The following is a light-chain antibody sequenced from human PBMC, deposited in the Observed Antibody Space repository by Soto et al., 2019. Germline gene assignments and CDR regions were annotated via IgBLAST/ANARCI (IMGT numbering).Light chain of an antibody. J-gene: IGKJ1*01. CDR3: QQYNGNPRT. CDR2: KAS. CDR1: QSISSW. V-gene: IGKV1-5*03. Sequence: DIQMTQSPSTLSASVGDRVTITCRASQSISSWLAWYQQKPGKAPKLLIFKASSLESGVPSRFSGSGSGTEFSLTISSLQPDDFATYYCQQYNGNPRTFGQGTKVEIK.